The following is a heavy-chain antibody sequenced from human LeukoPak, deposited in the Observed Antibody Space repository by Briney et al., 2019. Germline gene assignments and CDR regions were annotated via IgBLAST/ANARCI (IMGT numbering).Heavy chain of an antibody. CDR3: AGMVRGVNPYPHY. D-gene: IGHD3-10*01. J-gene: IGHJ4*02. Sequence: PSETLSLTCTVSGGSISSYYWSWIRQPPGKGLEWIGYIYYSGSTNYNPSLKSRVTISVDTSKNQFSLKLSSVTAADTAVYYCAGMVRGVNPYPHYWGQGTLVTVSS. V-gene: IGHV4-59*01. CDR2: IYYSGST. CDR1: GGSISSYY.